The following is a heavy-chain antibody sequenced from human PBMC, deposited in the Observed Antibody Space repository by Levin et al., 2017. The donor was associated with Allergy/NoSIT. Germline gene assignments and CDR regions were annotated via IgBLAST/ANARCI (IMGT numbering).Heavy chain of an antibody. CDR1: GGSISSYY. CDR2: IYYSGST. Sequence: SQTLSLTCTVSGGSISSYYWSWIRQPPGKGLEWIGYIYYSGSTNYNPSLKSRVTISVDTSKNQFSLKLSSVTAADTAVYYCARDYYDSSGYYNTGWFDPWGQGTLVTVSS. J-gene: IGHJ5*02. D-gene: IGHD3-22*01. CDR3: ARDYYDSSGYYNTGWFDP. V-gene: IGHV4-59*01.